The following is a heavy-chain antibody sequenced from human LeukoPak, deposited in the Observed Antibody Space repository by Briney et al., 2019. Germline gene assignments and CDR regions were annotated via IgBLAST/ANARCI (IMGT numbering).Heavy chain of an antibody. CDR3: AREVVPAGLYYYYYMDV. V-gene: IGHV4-61*02. J-gene: IGHJ6*03. Sequence: SETLSLTCTVSDGSISSSSYYWSWIRQPAGKGLEWIGRIYTSGSTNYNPSLKSRVTMSVDTSKNQFSLKLSSVTAADTAVYYCAREVVPAGLYYYYYMDVWGKGTTVTVSS. D-gene: IGHD2-2*01. CDR2: IYTSGST. CDR1: DGSISSSSYY.